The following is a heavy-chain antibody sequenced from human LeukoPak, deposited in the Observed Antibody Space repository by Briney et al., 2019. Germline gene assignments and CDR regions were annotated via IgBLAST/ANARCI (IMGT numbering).Heavy chain of an antibody. V-gene: IGHV3-21*01. CDR1: GFTFSSYS. J-gene: IGHJ6*02. CDR3: ARDLIVVVPAAMYYYYGMDV. D-gene: IGHD2-2*01. Sequence: GGSLRLSCAASGFTFSSYSMNWVRQAPGKGLEWVSSISNSSSYIYYADSVKGRFTISRDNAKNSLYLQMNSLRAEDTAVYYCARDLIVVVPAAMYYYYGMDVWGQGTTVTVSS. CDR2: ISNSSSYI.